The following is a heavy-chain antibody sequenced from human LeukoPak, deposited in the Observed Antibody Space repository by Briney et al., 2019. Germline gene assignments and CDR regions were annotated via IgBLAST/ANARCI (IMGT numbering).Heavy chain of an antibody. D-gene: IGHD1-14*01. V-gene: IGHV1-2*02. Sequence: ASVTVSFKTSGYTFTTYFMHWVRQAPGQGLEWVAIINPNSGGTNYAQKFQGRVTMTRDTSIGIAYMELSRLRFDDTAVYYCARGYDYYMDVWGKGTTITVSS. CDR2: INPNSGGT. CDR3: ARGYDYYMDV. J-gene: IGHJ6*03. CDR1: GYTFTTYF.